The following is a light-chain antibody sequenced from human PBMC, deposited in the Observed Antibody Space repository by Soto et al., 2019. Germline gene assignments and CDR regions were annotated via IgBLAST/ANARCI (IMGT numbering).Light chain of an antibody. CDR2: ATS. CDR1: QDIRSY. J-gene: IGKJ1*01. V-gene: IGKV1-39*01. Sequence: DIQMTQSPSSLSASAGDRVSITCRASQDIRSYLNWYQQKPGKAPELLIYATSNLQSGVPPRFSASGSGTDFTLTISSLQPEDFATYYCQQGYSTQWTSGQGTKVEIK. CDR3: QQGYSTQWT.